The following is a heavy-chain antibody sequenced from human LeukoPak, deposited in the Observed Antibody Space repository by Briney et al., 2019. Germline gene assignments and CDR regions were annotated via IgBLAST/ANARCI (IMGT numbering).Heavy chain of an antibody. CDR1: GFTFSSYA. CDR2: ISGSGGST. Sequence: PGGSLRLSCAASGFTFSSYAMHWVRQAPGKGLEWVSAISGSGGSTYYADSVKGRFTISRDNSKNALYLQMNSLRAEDTAVYYCAKDIVVVVAATPHDAFDIWGQGTMVTVSS. D-gene: IGHD2-15*01. CDR3: AKDIVVVVAATPHDAFDI. V-gene: IGHV3-23*01. J-gene: IGHJ3*02.